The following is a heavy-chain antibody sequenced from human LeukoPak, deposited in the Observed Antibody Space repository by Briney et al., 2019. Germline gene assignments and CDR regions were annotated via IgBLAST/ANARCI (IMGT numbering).Heavy chain of an antibody. D-gene: IGHD3-3*01. CDR1: GFIFSTYG. CDR3: AKGSPYYDFWSGYYHFDY. J-gene: IGHJ4*02. Sequence: PGGSLRLSCAASGFIFSTYGMHWVRQAPGRGLEWVAVIWYDGTNKYYADSVKGRFTVSRDNSNNTLYLQMNSLRAEDTAVYYCAKGSPYYDFWSGYYHFDYWGQGTLVTVSS. V-gene: IGHV3-33*06. CDR2: IWYDGTNK.